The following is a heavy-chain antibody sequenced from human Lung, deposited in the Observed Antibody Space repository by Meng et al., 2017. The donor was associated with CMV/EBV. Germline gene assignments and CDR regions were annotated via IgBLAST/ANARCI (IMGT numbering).Heavy chain of an antibody. CDR2: IKEDGGEK. J-gene: IGHJ3*02. Sequence: SCAASGFTFSNYWMTWLRQAPGRGLELVAHIKEDGGEKYFVGSVKGRFTISRDNAKNSLYLQMNSLRAEDTAVYYCARDPFIKAFDIWGQGTMVTVSS. CDR1: GFTFSNYW. CDR3: ARDPFIKAFDI. V-gene: IGHV3-7*01.